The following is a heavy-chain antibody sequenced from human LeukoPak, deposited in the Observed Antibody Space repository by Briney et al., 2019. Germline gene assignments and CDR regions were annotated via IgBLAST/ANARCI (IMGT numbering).Heavy chain of an antibody. V-gene: IGHV5-51*01. Sequence: GESLKISCKGSGYSFTSYWIGWVRQMPGKGLEWMGIIYPGDADTRYSPSFQGQVTISADKSISTAYLQWSSLKASDTAMYYCARALGYCSGGSCYSVDYWGQGTLVTVSS. CDR1: GYSFTSYW. CDR2: IYPGDADT. CDR3: ARALGYCSGGSCYSVDY. J-gene: IGHJ4*02. D-gene: IGHD2-15*01.